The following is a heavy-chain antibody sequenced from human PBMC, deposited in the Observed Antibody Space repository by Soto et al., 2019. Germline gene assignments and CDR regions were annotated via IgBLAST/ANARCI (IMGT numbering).Heavy chain of an antibody. CDR1: GFTFSSYA. V-gene: IGHV3-23*01. Sequence: GGSLRLSCAASGFTFSSYAMSWVRQAPGKGLEWVSAISGSGGSTYYADSVKGRFTISRDNSKNTLYLQMNSLRAEDAAVYYCAKAVLLWCGELLGGYDYWGQGTLVTVSS. CDR3: AKAVLLWCGELLGGYDY. J-gene: IGHJ4*02. D-gene: IGHD3-10*01. CDR2: ISGSGGST.